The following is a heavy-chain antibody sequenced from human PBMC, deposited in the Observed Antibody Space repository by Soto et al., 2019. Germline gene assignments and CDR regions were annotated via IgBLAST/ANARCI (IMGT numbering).Heavy chain of an antibody. D-gene: IGHD3-9*01. Sequence: SETLSLTCTVSGVSISSYYWSWIRQPPGKGLEWIGYIYYSGSTNYNPSLKSRVTISVDTSKNQFSLKLSSVTAADTAVYYCARHPVSDWFTLDYWGQGTLVTVSS. V-gene: IGHV4-59*08. CDR1: GVSISSYY. CDR2: IYYSGST. CDR3: ARHPVSDWFTLDY. J-gene: IGHJ4*02.